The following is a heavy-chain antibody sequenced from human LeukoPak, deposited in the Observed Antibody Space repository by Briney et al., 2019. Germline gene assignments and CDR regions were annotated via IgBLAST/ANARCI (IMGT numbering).Heavy chain of an antibody. CDR3: ARKGHQTAAHRGTTFDY. Sequence: ASVKVSCKASGYTFTGYYTHWVRQAPGQGLEWMGWINPNSGGTNYAQKFQGRVTMTRDTSISTAYMELSRLRSDDTAVYYCARKGHQTAAHRGTTFDYWGQGTLVTVSS. CDR2: INPNSGGT. J-gene: IGHJ4*02. CDR1: GYTFTGYY. D-gene: IGHD1-7*01. V-gene: IGHV1-2*02.